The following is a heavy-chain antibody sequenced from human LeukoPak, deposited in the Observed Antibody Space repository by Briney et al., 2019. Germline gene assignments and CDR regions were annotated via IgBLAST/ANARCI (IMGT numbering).Heavy chain of an antibody. CDR3: AGPHITIFYY. V-gene: IGHV3-23*01. Sequence: GGSLRLSCAASGFTFSSYAMSWVRQAPGKGLELVSAISGSGGTTYYADSVKGRSTISRDNSKNTLYLQMTSLRAEDTAVYYCAGPHITIFYYWGQGTLVTVSS. J-gene: IGHJ4*02. CDR2: ISGSGGTT. CDR1: GFTFSSYA. D-gene: IGHD3-3*01.